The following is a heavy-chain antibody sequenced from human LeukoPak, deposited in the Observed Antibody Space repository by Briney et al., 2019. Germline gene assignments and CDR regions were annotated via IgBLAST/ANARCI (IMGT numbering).Heavy chain of an antibody. CDR3: ARDLHGYCGGGTCYSGGWFDP. CDR2: IYYTGST. D-gene: IGHD2-15*01. V-gene: IGHV4-39*07. J-gene: IGHJ5*02. CDR1: GFTFSIYG. Sequence: GSLRLSCAASGFTFSIYGMGWVRQPPGKGLEWIGSIYYTGSTFYNPSLKSRVTISVDTSKNQFSLKLSSVTAADTAVYYCARDLHGYCGGGTCYSGGWFDPWGQGTLVTVSS.